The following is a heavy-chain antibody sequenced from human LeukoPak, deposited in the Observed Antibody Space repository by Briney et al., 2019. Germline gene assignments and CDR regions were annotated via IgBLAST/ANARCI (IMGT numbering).Heavy chain of an antibody. J-gene: IGHJ4*02. CDR1: GFTLSGDS. D-gene: IGHD4-23*01. Sequence: GGSLRLSCAASGFTLSGDSMSCVRQAPGKGLEGVSSISDSSSYIYYADSVKDRFTISRDNAKNSLYLQMNSLRAEDTAVYYCARGIAASYVTPRYYFDYWGQGTLVTVSS. CDR3: ARGIAASYVTPRYYFDY. V-gene: IGHV3-21*01. CDR2: ISDSSSYI.